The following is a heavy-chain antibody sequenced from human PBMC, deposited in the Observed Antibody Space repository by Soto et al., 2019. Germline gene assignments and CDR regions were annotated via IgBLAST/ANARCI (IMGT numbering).Heavy chain of an antibody. J-gene: IGHJ5*02. CDR3: ARAGTGWYWFDP. CDR2: LNYAGSTT. CDR1: GFTFSSYW. D-gene: IGHD6-19*01. V-gene: IGHV3-74*01. Sequence: EVQLVESGGGLVQPGGSLRLSCAASGFTFSSYWMHWVRQVPGKGLVWVSRLNYAGSTTNYAASVTGRFNISRDNARNTLYLQMNSLRAEDTAVYYCARAGTGWYWFDPWGQGTLVTVSS.